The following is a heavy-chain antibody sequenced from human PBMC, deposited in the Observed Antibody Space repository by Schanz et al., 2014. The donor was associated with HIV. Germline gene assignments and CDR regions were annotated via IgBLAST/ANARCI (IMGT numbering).Heavy chain of an antibody. CDR2: IKEDGSET. V-gene: IGHV3-7*03. CDR1: GFTFNNYA. CDR3: AKDLNVYSVHATLVTPPVGYGMDV. D-gene: IGHD5-18*01. J-gene: IGHJ6*02. Sequence: EVQLLEFGGGSVRPEESLRLSCLASGFTFNNYAMSWVRQAPGKGLEWVAKIKEDGSETYYVGSVKGRFTISRDNAKSSLTLQMNSLSAEDTALYYCAKDLNVYSVHATLVTPPVGYGMDVWGQGTTVTVSS.